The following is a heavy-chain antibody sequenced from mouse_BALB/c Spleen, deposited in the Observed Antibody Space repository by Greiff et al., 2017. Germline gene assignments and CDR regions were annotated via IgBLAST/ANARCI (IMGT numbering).Heavy chain of an antibody. Sequence: VQLQQSGAELVKPGASVKLSCTASGFNIKDTYMHWVKQRPEQGLEWIGRIDPANGNTKYDPKFQGKATITADTSSNTAYLQLSSLTSEDTAVYYCDRGGGRGAMDYWGQGTSVTVSS. D-gene: IGHD3-3*01. CDR3: DRGGGRGAMDY. J-gene: IGHJ4*01. CDR2: IDPANGNT. CDR1: GFNIKDTY. V-gene: IGHV14-3*02.